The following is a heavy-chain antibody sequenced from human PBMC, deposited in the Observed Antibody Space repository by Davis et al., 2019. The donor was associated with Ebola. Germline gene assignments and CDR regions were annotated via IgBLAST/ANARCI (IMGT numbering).Heavy chain of an antibody. CDR3: AKDRRGTYVAFDI. V-gene: IGHV3-23*01. CDR2: ISGSGGST. D-gene: IGHD1-26*01. CDR1: GFTFGDYG. J-gene: IGHJ3*02. Sequence: PGGSLRLSCAASGFTFGDYGMHWVRQAPGKGLEWVSAISGSGGSTYYADSVKGRFTISRDNSKNTLYLQMNSLRAEDTAVYYCAKDRRGTYVAFDIWGQGTMVTVSS.